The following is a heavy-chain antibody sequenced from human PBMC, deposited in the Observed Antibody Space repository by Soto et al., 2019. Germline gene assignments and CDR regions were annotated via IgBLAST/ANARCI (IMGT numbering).Heavy chain of an antibody. CDR3: ARASVEMATISVFDY. CDR1: GGSISSGGYY. Sequence: QVQLQESGPGLVKPSQTLSLTCTVSGGSISSGGYYWSWIRQHPGKGLEWIGYIYYSGSTYYNPSLKSRVTISVDTSKNQFSLKLSSVTAADTAVYYCARASVEMATISVFDYWGQGTLVTVSS. D-gene: IGHD5-12*01. J-gene: IGHJ4*02. CDR2: IYYSGST. V-gene: IGHV4-31*03.